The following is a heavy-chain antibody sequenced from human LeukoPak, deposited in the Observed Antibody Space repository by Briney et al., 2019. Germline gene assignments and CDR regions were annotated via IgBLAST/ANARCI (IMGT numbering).Heavy chain of an antibody. D-gene: IGHD6-19*01. V-gene: IGHV4-34*01. CDR2: INHSGST. CDR3: ARGPLIPTAVAGTSFDY. J-gene: IGHJ4*02. CDR1: GGSFSGYY. Sequence: SETLSPTCAVYGGSFSGYYWSWIRQPPGKGLEWIGEINHSGSTNYNPSLKSRVTISVDTSKNQFSLKLSSVTAADTAVYYCARGPLIPTAVAGTSFDYWGQGTLATVSS.